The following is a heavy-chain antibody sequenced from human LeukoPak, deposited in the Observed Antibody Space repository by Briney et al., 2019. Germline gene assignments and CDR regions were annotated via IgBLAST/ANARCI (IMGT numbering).Heavy chain of an antibody. CDR3: ARSSAVAAPTVDY. D-gene: IGHD6-19*01. CDR2: IYYSGST. Sequence: PSETLSLTCTVSGGSISSYYWSWIRQPPGKGLEWIGYIYYSGSTNYNPSLKSRVTISVDTSKNQFSLKLSSVTAADTAVYYCARSSAVAAPTVDYWGQGTLVTVSS. CDR1: GGSISSYY. V-gene: IGHV4-59*08. J-gene: IGHJ4*02.